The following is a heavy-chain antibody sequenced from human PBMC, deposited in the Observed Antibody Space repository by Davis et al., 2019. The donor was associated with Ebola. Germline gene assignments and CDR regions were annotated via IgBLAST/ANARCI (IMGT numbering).Heavy chain of an antibody. CDR1: GYTFTSYG. D-gene: IGHD1-20*01. J-gene: IGHJ6*02. CDR2: IDPNSGGT. CDR3: ARLYSWSGMDV. V-gene: IGHV1-2*06. Sequence: ASVKVSCKASGYTFTSYGISWVRQAPGQGLEWMGRIDPNSGGTNYEHKFQARVTMTSDTSVSTAYMELSRLRSDDTAVYYCARLYSWSGMDVWGQGTTVTVSS.